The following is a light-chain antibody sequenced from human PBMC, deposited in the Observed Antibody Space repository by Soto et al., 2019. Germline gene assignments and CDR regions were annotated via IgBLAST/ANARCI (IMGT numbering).Light chain of an antibody. V-gene: IGKV3-15*01. CDR3: QQYNNWPPIT. CDR1: QSLLNSNGYNY. J-gene: IGKJ5*01. Sequence: VMTQSPLSLPVIPGEPASISCRSSQSLLNSNGYNYLDWYQQKPGQAPRLLIYGASTRATGIPARFSGSGSGTEFTLTISSLQSEDFAVYYCQQYNNWPPITFGQGTRLEIK. CDR2: GAS.